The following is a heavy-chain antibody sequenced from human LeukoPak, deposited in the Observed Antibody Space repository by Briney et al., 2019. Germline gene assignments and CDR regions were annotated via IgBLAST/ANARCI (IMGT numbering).Heavy chain of an antibody. CDR2: INPNTGGT. J-gene: IGHJ4*02. CDR3: VRVEDRDRYGDSNFDY. V-gene: IGHV1-2*06. D-gene: IGHD3-9*01. CDR1: GYTFIHYF. Sequence: GAAVKVSCKASGYTFIHYFIHWVRQAPGQGFEWMGRINPNTGGTNSAQKFQGRVTMTRDASISTAYLELSSLRSDDTAVYYCVRVEDRDRYGDSNFDYWGQGTLVTVSS.